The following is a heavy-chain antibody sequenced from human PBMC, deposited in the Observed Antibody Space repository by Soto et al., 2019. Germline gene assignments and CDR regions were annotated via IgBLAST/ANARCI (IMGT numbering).Heavy chain of an antibody. J-gene: IGHJ4*02. Sequence: PSQTLSLTCAISGDSVSSNSAAWNWIRQSPSRGLEWLGRTYYRSKWYNDYAVSVKSRITINPDTPKNQFSLQLDSVTPEDTAVYYCARGMGSGYSSGWYDYWGQGTLVTVSS. V-gene: IGHV6-1*01. CDR2: TYYRSKWYN. CDR1: GDSVSSNSAA. D-gene: IGHD6-19*01. CDR3: ARGMGSGYSSGWYDY.